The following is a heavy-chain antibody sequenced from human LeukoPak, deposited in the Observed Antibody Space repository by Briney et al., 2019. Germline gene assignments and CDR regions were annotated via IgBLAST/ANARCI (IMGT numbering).Heavy chain of an antibody. D-gene: IGHD3-9*01. CDR2: INPSGGST. CDR3: ARAVRYFGWLPTYAYDAFDI. V-gene: IGHV1-46*01. CDR1: GYTFTSYY. Sequence: GASVKVSCEASGYTFTSYYMHWVRQAPGQGLEWMGIINPSGGSTSYAQKFQGRVTMTRDMSTSTVYMELSSLRSEDTAVYYCARAVRYFGWLPTYAYDAFDIWGQGTMVTVSS. J-gene: IGHJ3*02.